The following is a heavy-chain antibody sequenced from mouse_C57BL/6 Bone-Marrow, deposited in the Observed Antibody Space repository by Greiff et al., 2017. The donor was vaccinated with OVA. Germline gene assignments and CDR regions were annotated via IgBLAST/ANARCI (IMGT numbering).Heavy chain of an antibody. Sequence: EVQLVESEGGLVQPGSSMKLSCTASGFTFSDYYMAWVRQVPEKGLEWVANINYDGSSTYYLDSLKSRFIISRDNAKNILYLQMSSLKSEDTATYYCARVEGKNWGSWFAYWGQGTLVTVSA. D-gene: IGHD4-1*01. CDR3: ARVEGKNWGSWFAY. CDR2: INYDGSST. CDR1: GFTFSDYY. V-gene: IGHV5-16*01. J-gene: IGHJ3*01.